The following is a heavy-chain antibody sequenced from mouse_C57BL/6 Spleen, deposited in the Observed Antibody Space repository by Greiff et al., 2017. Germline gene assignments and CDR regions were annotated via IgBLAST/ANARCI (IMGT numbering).Heavy chain of an antibody. J-gene: IGHJ4*01. V-gene: IGHV1-63*01. CDR1: GYTFTNYW. CDR2: IYPGGGYT. Sequence: VKLVESGAELVRPGTSVKMSCKASGYTFTNYWIGWAKQRPGHGLEWIGDIYPGGGYTNYNEKFKGKATLTADKSSSTAYMQFSSLTSEDSAIYYCVLTGTGNYAMDYWGQGTSVTVSS. CDR3: VLTGTGNYAMDY. D-gene: IGHD4-1*01.